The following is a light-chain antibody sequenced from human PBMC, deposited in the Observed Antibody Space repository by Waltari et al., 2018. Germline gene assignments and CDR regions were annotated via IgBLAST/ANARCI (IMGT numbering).Light chain of an antibody. CDR3: QQTYSTPTVT. J-gene: IGKJ5*01. CDR2: SAF. Sequence: DILMTQSPSSLSATVGDRLTFPCRASQNIENYLNWYQQRPGRAPKLLVDSAFTLQSGVPPRFSGSGSGTEFTLTITNLQPEDFATYYCQQTYSTPTVTFGQGTRLDIK. CDR1: QNIENY. V-gene: IGKV1-39*01.